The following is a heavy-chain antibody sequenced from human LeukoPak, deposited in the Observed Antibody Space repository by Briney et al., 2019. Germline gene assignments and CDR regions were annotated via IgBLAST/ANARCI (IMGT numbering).Heavy chain of an antibody. J-gene: IGHJ3*02. CDR2: ISSSGNTI. V-gene: IGHV3-48*04. Sequence: GRSLRLSCAASGFTFSSYGMRWVRQAPGKGLEWVSYISSSGNTISYADSVKGRFTISRDNAKNSLYLQVISLRAEDTAVYYCARGPSIAARYDAFDIWGQGTMVTVSS. CDR3: ARGPSIAARYDAFDI. D-gene: IGHD6-6*01. CDR1: GFTFSSYG.